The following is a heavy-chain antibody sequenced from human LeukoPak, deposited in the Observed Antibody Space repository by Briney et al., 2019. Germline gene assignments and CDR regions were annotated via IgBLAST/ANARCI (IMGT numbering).Heavy chain of an antibody. D-gene: IGHD4-17*01. CDR1: GGSISSGGYS. J-gene: IGHJ4*02. Sequence: SETLSLTCAVSGGSISSGGYSWSWIRQPPRKGLEWIGYIYHSGSTYYNPSLKSQVTISVDRSKNQFSLKLSSVTAADTAVYYCARAAYGDESLFDYWGQGTLVTVSS. CDR2: IYHSGST. V-gene: IGHV4-30-2*01. CDR3: ARAAYGDESLFDY.